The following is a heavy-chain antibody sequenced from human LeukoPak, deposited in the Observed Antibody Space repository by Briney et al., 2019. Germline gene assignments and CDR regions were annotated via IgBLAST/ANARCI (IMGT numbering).Heavy chain of an antibody. CDR1: GGSISSSSYY. D-gene: IGHD3-22*01. J-gene: IGHJ4*02. CDR3: AIQTYYYDSSGYYRQDY. CDR2: IYYSGST. V-gene: IGHV4-39*01. Sequence: PSETLSLTCTVSGGSISSSSYYWGWIRQPPGKGLEWIGSIYYSGSTYYNPSLKSRVTISVDTSKNQFSLKLSSVTAADTAVYYCAIQTYYYDSSGYYRQDYWGQGTLITVSS.